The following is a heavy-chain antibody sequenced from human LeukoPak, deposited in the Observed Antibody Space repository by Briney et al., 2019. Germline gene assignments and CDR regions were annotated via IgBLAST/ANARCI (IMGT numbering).Heavy chain of an antibody. Sequence: SETLSLTCTVSGRSIKSYYWSWIRQPPGKGLEWIGYIYYSGNTNYNPSLKSRVTISVDTSKNQFSLKLSSVTAADTAVYYCARYSSGRPYHFDYWGQGILVTVSS. CDR2: IYYSGNT. CDR1: GRSIKSYY. J-gene: IGHJ4*02. CDR3: ARYSSGRPYHFDY. D-gene: IGHD6-19*01. V-gene: IGHV4-59*01.